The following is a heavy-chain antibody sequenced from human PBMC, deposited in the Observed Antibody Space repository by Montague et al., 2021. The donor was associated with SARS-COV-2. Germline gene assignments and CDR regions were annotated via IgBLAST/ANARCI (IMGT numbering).Heavy chain of an antibody. Sequence: SETLSLTCAVYGGSFSGYYWSWIRQPPGKGLEWIGEVYHSGSTNYNPSXXSRVTITVDTSKNQFSLKLSSVTAADTAVYYCARGRSETMIVVVVPLYYYYMDVWGKGTTVTVSS. V-gene: IGHV4-34*01. J-gene: IGHJ6*03. CDR3: ARGRSETMIVVVVPLYYYYMDV. CDR1: GGSFSGYY. D-gene: IGHD3-22*01. CDR2: VYHSGST.